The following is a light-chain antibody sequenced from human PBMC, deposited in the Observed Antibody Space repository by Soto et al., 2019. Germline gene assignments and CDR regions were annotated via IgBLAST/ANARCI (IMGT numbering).Light chain of an antibody. CDR1: QSISSH. CDR3: QKSHSAPLT. J-gene: IGKJ4*02. CDR2: AAS. Sequence: QMTQSPSSLFASVGDRVTITCRASQSISSHLNWYQQKVGQTPRLLIYAASTLQSEVPPRFSGSGSGTEFTLTISGLQREDFATYYCQKSHSAPLTCGGGTKIQI. V-gene: IGKV1-39*01.